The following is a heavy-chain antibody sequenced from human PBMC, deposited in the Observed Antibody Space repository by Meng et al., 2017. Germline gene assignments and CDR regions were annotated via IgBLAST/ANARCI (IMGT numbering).Heavy chain of an antibody. CDR2: INSNSDGGTT. J-gene: IGHJ4*02. D-gene: IGHD6-13*01. V-gene: IGHV3-15*01. Sequence: VQLGESGGGLVKPGGSLRLSCVASGFRVTDAWMSWVRQAPGKGLEWVGRINSNSDGGTTDYAAPVKGRFTISRDDSKNTLYLQMNSLITEDTAVYFCATGAAAADHWGQGTLVTVSS. CDR1: GFRVTDAW. CDR3: ATGAAAADH.